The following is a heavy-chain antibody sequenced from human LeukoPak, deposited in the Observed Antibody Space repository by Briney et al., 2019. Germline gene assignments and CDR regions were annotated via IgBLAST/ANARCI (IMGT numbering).Heavy chain of an antibody. V-gene: IGHV3-23*01. J-gene: IGHJ4*02. D-gene: IGHD2-2*01. CDR3: ARGRIVCTSPSGRLFDF. CDR1: GFTFSSYA. CDR2: ISGSGGST. Sequence: GSLRLSCAASGFTFSSYAMSWVRQAPGKGLEWVSAISGSGGSTYYADSVKGRFTISRDNSKNTLFLQMNSLRAEDTAVYYCARGRIVCTSPSGRLFDFWAPEPLVPVSS.